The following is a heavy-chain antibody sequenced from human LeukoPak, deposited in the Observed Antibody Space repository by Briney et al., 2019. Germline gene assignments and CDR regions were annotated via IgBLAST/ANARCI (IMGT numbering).Heavy chain of an antibody. V-gene: IGHV3-23*01. CDR3: ARGRIAAVFGVADY. CDR1: GFTFSSYA. Sequence: GGSLRLSCAASGFTFSSYAMSWVRQAPGKGLEWVSAISGSGGSTYYADSVKGRFTISRDNSKNTLYLQMNSLRAEDTAVYYCARGRIAAVFGVADYWGQGTLVTVSS. J-gene: IGHJ4*02. CDR2: ISGSGGST. D-gene: IGHD6-13*01.